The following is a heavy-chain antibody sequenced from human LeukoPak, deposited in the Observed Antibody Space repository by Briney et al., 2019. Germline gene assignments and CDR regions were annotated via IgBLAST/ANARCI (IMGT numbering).Heavy chain of an antibody. D-gene: IGHD6-19*01. CDR1: GITFSRYG. V-gene: IGHV3-74*01. CDR2: INSDGSST. Sequence: GGSLRLSCAASGITFSRYGMHWVRQAPGKGLVWVSRINSDGSSTSYADSVKGRFTISRDNAKNTLYLQMNSLRAEDTAVYYCARDSPYSSGWYTLDYWGQGTLVTVSS. J-gene: IGHJ4*02. CDR3: ARDSPYSSGWYTLDY.